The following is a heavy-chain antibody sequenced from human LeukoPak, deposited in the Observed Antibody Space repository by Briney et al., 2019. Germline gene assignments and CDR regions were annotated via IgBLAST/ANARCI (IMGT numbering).Heavy chain of an antibody. CDR2: INHSGST. CDR1: GGSFSGYY. D-gene: IGHD1-1*01. V-gene: IGHV4-34*01. CDR3: AKENGIGYYYGMDV. J-gene: IGHJ6*02. Sequence: PSETLSLTCAVYGGSFSGYYWSWIRQPPRKGLEWIGEINHSGSTNYNPSLKSRVTISVDTSKNQFSLKLSSVTAADTAVYYCAKENGIGYYYGMDVWGQGTTVTVSS.